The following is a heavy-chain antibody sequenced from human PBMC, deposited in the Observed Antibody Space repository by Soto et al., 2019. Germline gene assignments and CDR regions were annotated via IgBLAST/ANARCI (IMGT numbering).Heavy chain of an antibody. CDR3: ARSGENPPINWFDP. CDR1: GYTFTSYG. Sequence: ASVKVSCKASGYTFTSYGISWVRQAPGQGLEWMGWISAYNGNTNYAQKLQGRVTMTTDTSTSTTYMELRSLRSDDTAVYYCARSGENPPINWFDPWGQGTLVTVSS. J-gene: IGHJ5*02. CDR2: ISAYNGNT. V-gene: IGHV1-18*04.